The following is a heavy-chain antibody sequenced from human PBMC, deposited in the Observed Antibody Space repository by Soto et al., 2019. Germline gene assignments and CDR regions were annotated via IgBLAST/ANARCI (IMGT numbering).Heavy chain of an antibody. J-gene: IGHJ6*02. Sequence: SVKVSCKASGFTFTNSAVQWVRQARGQRLEWIGWIVVGSGNTIYAQRFQERVTITRDMSTSTAYMELSSLRSEDTAVYYCARDRGSSSWYRWPFYGMDVWGQGTTVTVSS. CDR1: GFTFTNSA. CDR3: ARDRGSSSWYRWPFYGMDV. CDR2: IVVGSGNT. V-gene: IGHV1-58*01. D-gene: IGHD6-13*01.